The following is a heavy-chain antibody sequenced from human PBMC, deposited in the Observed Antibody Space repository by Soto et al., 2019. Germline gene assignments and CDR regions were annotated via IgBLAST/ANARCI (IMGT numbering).Heavy chain of an antibody. J-gene: IGHJ4*02. Sequence: GGSLRLSYAASGFTSSSYIKNWVRQAPGKGLEWGSSISSSSSYIYYADSVEGRFTISRDNAKNSLYLQMNSLRAEDTAVYYCASGYCSSTSCRPYYFDYWGQGTLVTVSS. CDR3: ASGYCSSTSCRPYYFDY. V-gene: IGHV3-21*01. CDR2: ISSSSSYI. CDR1: GFTSSSYI. D-gene: IGHD2-2*03.